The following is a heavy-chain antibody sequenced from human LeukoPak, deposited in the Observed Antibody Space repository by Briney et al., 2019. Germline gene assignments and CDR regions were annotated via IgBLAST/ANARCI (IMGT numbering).Heavy chain of an antibody. CDR1: GLAFSTNH. V-gene: IGHV3-53*01. Sequence: GGSLRLSCAASGLAFSTNHMSWVRQAPGKGLEWVSVTYSGGSTYYADSVKGRFTISIDTSKNTQYLQMNNLRVEDTAVYYCARDLKYYGLDVWGQGTTVTVSS. J-gene: IGHJ6*02. CDR2: TYSGGST. CDR3: ARDLKYYGLDV.